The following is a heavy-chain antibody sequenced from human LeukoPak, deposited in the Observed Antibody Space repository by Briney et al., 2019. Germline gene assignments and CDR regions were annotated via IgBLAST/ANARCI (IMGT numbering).Heavy chain of an antibody. Sequence: SETLSLTCTVSGGSISSSGYYWSWIRQPPGKGLEWIGEINHSGSTNYNPSLKSRVTISVDTSKNQFSLKLSSVTAADTAVYYCARVDDYGVLDYWGQGTLVTVSS. CDR2: INHSGST. V-gene: IGHV4-39*07. CDR1: GGSISSSGYY. J-gene: IGHJ4*02. D-gene: IGHD4-17*01. CDR3: ARVDDYGVLDY.